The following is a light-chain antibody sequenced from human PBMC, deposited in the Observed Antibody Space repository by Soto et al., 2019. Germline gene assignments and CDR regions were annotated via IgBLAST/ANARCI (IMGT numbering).Light chain of an antibody. CDR2: AAS. CDR3: LQYYNFSWT. Sequence: DIQMTQYPSSLSASVGDRLTITCRASQGISTYLNWYQQKPGKAPKLLIYAASTLQSGVPSRFSGSGSATDFTLAITGLQPEYFATYYCLQYYNFSWTFGQGTKVDIK. CDR1: QGISTY. J-gene: IGKJ1*01. V-gene: IGKV1-39*01.